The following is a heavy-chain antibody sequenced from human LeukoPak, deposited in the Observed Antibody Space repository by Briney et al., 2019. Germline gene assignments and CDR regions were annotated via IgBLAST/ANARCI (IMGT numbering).Heavy chain of an antibody. D-gene: IGHD3-16*01. J-gene: IGHJ3*02. CDR2: TGNKVNSYTT. CDR1: GFTFSDLY. V-gene: IGHV3-72*01. CDR3: ARDLLGTRSI. Sequence: GGSPRLSCAASGFTFSDLYMDWVRQAPGKGLEWVGRTGNKVNSYTTQYAASVKGRFTISRDDSKNSLYLQMNSLKTEDTAVYYCARDLLGTRSIWGQGTMVTVSS.